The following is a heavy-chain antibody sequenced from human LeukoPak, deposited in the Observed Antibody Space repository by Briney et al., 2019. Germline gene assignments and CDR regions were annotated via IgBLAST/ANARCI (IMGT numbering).Heavy chain of an antibody. CDR2: GHHSESS. J-gene: IGHJ4*02. CDR1: GDSVTSTY. V-gene: IGHV4-59*02. CDR3: ARESAGSLHDSTAAFHY. Sequence: PSETLSLTCSVSGDSVTSTYWSWIRQPPGKGLEWIAYGHHSESSNYNPSFRSRVTIPVDTSRNQFSLRLTSVTAAYTAVYYCARESAGSLHDSTAAFHYWGQGILVIVSS. D-gene: IGHD2-8*02.